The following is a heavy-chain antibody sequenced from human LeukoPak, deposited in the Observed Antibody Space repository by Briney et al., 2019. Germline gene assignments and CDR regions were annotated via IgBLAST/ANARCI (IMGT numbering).Heavy chain of an antibody. Sequence: ASVKVSCKAFGYTFTAYFMHWVRQAPGQGLERMGWINPKSGDSRFDQEFQGRVTMTRDTSISTVYIELSRLRPDDTAVYYCARTEDDYGDYYFDSWGQGTLVTVSS. D-gene: IGHD4-17*01. CDR2: INPKSGDS. CDR3: ARTEDDYGDYYFDS. J-gene: IGHJ4*02. CDR1: GYTFTAYF. V-gene: IGHV1-2*02.